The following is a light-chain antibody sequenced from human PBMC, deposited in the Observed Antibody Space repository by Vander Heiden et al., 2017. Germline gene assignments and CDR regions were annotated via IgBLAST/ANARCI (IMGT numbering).Light chain of an antibody. J-gene: IGKJ1*01. CDR1: QSVSSY. CDR3: QQRSNWPT. Sequence: EIMLTQSPATLSLSPGERATLSCRASQSVSSYLAWYQQKPGQAPRLLIYDASNRVTGIPARFSGSGSGTDFTLTISSLEPEDFAVYYCQQRSNWPTFAQGTKVEIK. CDR2: DAS. V-gene: IGKV3-11*01.